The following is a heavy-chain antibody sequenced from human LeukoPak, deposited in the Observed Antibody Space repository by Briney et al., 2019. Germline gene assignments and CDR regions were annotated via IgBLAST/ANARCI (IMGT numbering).Heavy chain of an antibody. Sequence: SETLSLTCTVSGGSISSYYWSWIRQPPGKGLEWIGYIYYSGSTNYNPSLKSRVTISVDTSKNQFSLKLSSVTAADTAVYYCARVDSGGNSEIVDYWGQGTLVTVSS. D-gene: IGHD4-23*01. CDR3: ARVDSGGNSEIVDY. CDR2: IYYSGST. J-gene: IGHJ4*02. V-gene: IGHV4-59*01. CDR1: GGSISSYY.